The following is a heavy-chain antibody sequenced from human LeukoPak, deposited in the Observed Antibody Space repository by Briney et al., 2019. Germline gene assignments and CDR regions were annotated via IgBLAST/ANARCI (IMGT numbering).Heavy chain of an antibody. Sequence: GGSLRLSCAAYGFTFSSYGMHWVRQAPGKGLEWVAVIWYDGSNKYYADSVKGRFTISRDNSKNTLYLQMNSLRAEDTAVYYCASGPLVPPTSRTAGRGAAAQGFDYWGQGTLVTVSS. CDR1: GFTFSSYG. CDR3: ASGPLVPPTSRTAGRGAAAQGFDY. J-gene: IGHJ4*02. CDR2: IWYDGSNK. V-gene: IGHV3-33*01. D-gene: IGHD6-13*01.